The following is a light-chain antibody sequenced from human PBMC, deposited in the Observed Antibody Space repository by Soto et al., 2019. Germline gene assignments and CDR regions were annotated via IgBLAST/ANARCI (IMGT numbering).Light chain of an antibody. CDR2: DAS. J-gene: IGKJ1*01. Sequence: DIQMTQSPSTLSASVGGRVVITCRASQIITTWLAWYQQKPGKAPKLLIYDASSLESGVPSRFSGSGSGTEFTLTISRLQPDDFATYYCQQYNDYWTFGQGTKVDIK. V-gene: IGKV1-5*01. CDR3: QQYNDYWT. CDR1: QIITTW.